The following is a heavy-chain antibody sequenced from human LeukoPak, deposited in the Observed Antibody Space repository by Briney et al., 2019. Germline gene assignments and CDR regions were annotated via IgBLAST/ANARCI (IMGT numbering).Heavy chain of an antibody. CDR2: IYSGGST. Sequence: GGSLRLSCAASAFSFSTYSMNWVRQAPGKGLEWVSVIYSGGSTYYADSVKGRFTISRDNSKNTLYHQVNSLRAEDTAVHYCARDYVWGSYRHWGQGTLVTVSS. D-gene: IGHD3-16*02. CDR1: AFSFSTYS. J-gene: IGHJ4*02. V-gene: IGHV3-66*01. CDR3: ARDYVWGSYRH.